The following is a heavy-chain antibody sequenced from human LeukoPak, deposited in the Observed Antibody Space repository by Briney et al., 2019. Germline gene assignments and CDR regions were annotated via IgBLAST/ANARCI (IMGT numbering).Heavy chain of an antibody. V-gene: IGHV3-23*01. CDR2: VSGSGGST. CDR3: AKDRSFSGTYSFDY. CDR1: GFTFSSYA. D-gene: IGHD1-26*01. Sequence: GGSLRLSCAASGFTFSSYAMSWVRQAPGKGLEWVSVVSGSGGSTYYADSVKGRFTISRDNSKNTLYLQMSSLRAEDTAIYYCAKDRSFSGTYSFDYWGQGTLVTVSS. J-gene: IGHJ4*02.